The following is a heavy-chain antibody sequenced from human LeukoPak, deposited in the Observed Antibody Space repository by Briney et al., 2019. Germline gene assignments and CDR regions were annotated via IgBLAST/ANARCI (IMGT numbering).Heavy chain of an antibody. CDR2: ISSSSSYI. D-gene: IGHD2-2*01. V-gene: IGHV3-21*01. Sequence: PGGSLRLSCAASGFTFSSYSMNWVRQAPGKGLEWVSSISSSSSYIYYADSVKGRFTISRDNAKNSLYLQMNSLRAEDTAVYYCARGGGIEYQLLSGDFQHWGQGTLVTVSS. CDR1: GFTFSSYS. J-gene: IGHJ1*01. CDR3: ARGGGIEYQLLSGDFQH.